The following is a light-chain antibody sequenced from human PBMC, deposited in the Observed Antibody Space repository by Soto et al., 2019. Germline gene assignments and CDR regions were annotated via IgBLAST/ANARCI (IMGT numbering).Light chain of an antibody. Sequence: QSVLTQPASVSGSRGQSITISCTGTSSTVGGFNVVSWYQQHPGKAPKVIIYEGIKRPSGVSNRFSGSNSGSTASLTISGLQAEDEADYYCCSYVGATTYVFGTGTKLTVL. CDR1: SSTVGGFNV. CDR2: EGI. V-gene: IGLV2-23*01. CDR3: CSYVGATTYV. J-gene: IGLJ1*01.